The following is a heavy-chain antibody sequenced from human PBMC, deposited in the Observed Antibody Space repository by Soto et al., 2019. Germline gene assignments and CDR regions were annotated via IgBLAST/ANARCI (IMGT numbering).Heavy chain of an antibody. CDR3: ARVYCSGGSCYSGDLFDY. CDR1: GFTFSSYG. J-gene: IGHJ4*02. Sequence: PGGSLRLSCGASGFTFSSYGMNWVRQAPGKGLEWVSSISSSSSYIHYADSVKGRFTISRDNAKNSLYLQMDSLRPEDTAVYYCARVYCSGGSCYSGDLFDYWGQGTLVTVSS. V-gene: IGHV3-21*01. CDR2: ISSSSSYI. D-gene: IGHD2-15*01.